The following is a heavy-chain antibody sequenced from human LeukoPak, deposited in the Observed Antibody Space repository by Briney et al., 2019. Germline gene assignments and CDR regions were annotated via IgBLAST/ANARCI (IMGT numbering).Heavy chain of an antibody. CDR2: ISSSSSYI. CDR3: ARDSIYSSGWFNYFDY. D-gene: IGHD6-19*01. J-gene: IGHJ4*02. V-gene: IGHV3-21*01. CDR1: GFTFSSYS. Sequence: GGSLRLSCAASGFTFSSYSMNCVRQAPGKGLEWVSSISSSSSYIYYADSVKGRFTISRDNPKNSLYLQMNSLRAEDTAVYYCARDSIYSSGWFNYFDYWGQGTLVTVSS.